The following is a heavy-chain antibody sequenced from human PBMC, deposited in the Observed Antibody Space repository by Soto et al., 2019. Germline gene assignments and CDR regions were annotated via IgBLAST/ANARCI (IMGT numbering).Heavy chain of an antibody. CDR3: ARGPYMTGTTSGPDDY. J-gene: IGHJ4*02. CDR2: INPNSGGT. D-gene: IGHD1-7*01. V-gene: IGHV1-2*04. Sequence: ASVKVSCKASGYTFTGYYMHWVRQAPGQGLEWMGWINPNSGGTNYAQKFQGWVTMTRDTSISTAYMELSRLRSDDTAVYYCARGPYMTGTTSGPDDYWGQGTLVTVSS. CDR1: GYTFTGYY.